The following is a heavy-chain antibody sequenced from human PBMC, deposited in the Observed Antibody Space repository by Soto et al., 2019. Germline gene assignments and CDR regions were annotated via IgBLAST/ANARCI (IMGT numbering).Heavy chain of an antibody. Sequence: EVQVVESGGGFVQPGGSLILSCSASGFTFSVDWMTWVRQSPGKGLERVATIKQDGSEKYYVDYVKGRFTISRDNAKNSLYLQMDSLRAEDTAVYYCALNCGLYNWGQGTLVTVSS. V-gene: IGHV3-7*05. CDR3: ALNCGLYN. J-gene: IGHJ4*02. D-gene: IGHD2-21*01. CDR2: IKQDGSEK. CDR1: GFTFSVDW.